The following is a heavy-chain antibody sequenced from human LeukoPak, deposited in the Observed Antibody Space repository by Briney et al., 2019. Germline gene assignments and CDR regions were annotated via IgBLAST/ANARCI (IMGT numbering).Heavy chain of an antibody. J-gene: IGHJ4*02. CDR3: ATAERRWLSYYFDY. V-gene: IGHV1-2*02. Sequence: ASVKVSCKASGYTFTGYCMHWVRQAPGQGLEWMGWINPNSGGTNYAQKFQGRVTMTRDTSISTAYMELSRLRSDDTAVYYCATAERRWLSYYFDYWGQGTLVTVSS. CDR1: GYTFTGYC. CDR2: INPNSGGT. D-gene: IGHD3-22*01.